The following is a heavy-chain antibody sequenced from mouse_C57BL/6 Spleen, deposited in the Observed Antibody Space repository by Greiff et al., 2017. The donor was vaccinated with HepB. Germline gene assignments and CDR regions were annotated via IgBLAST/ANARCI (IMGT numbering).Heavy chain of an antibody. J-gene: IGHJ1*03. CDR2: INPNNGGT. V-gene: IGHV1-22*01. CDR3: ARSRGYDGYFDV. Sequence: VQLQQSGPELVKPGASVKMSCKASGYTFTDYNMHWVKQSHGKSLEWIGYINPNNGGTSYNQKFKGKATLTVNKSSSTAYMELRSLTSEDSAVYYCARSRGYDGYFDVWGTGTTVTVSS. D-gene: IGHD2-2*01. CDR1: GYTFTDYN.